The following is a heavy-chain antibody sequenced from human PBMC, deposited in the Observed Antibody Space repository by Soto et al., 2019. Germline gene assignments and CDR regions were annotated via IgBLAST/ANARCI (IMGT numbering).Heavy chain of an antibody. CDR3: GGGGRSGSGGWFWFDP. J-gene: IGHJ5*02. V-gene: IGHV4-31*03. D-gene: IGHD6-19*01. CDR2: IYYSGST. Sequence: QVQLQESGPGLVKPSQTLSLTCTVSGGSISSGGYYWSWIRQHPGKGLEWIGCIYYSGSTYYNPSLKSRVSISVDTSKNQFFLKQMSVTAADKAVYYCGGGGRSGSGGWFWFDPWGQGTLVTVSS. CDR1: GGSISSGGYY.